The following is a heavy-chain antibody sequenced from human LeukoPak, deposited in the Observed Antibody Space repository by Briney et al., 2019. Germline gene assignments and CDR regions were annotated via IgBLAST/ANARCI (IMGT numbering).Heavy chain of an antibody. CDR2: ISWNSGRT. Sequence: PGGSLRLSCAASGFTFSSYAMSWVRQAPGKGLEWVSSISWNSGRTAYADSVKGRFTISKDNAKNSLYLQMNSVTAEDMALYYCAEATVGHSQGYDAFDIWGQGTMVTVSS. CDR3: AEATVGHSQGYDAFDI. J-gene: IGHJ3*02. CDR1: GFTFSSYA. D-gene: IGHD5-18*01. V-gene: IGHV3-9*03.